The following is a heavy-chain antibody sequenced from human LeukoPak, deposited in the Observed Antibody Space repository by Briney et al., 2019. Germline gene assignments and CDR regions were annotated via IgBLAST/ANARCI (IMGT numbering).Heavy chain of an antibody. CDR1: GFTFSSYW. J-gene: IGHJ4*02. CDR2: INSDGSST. V-gene: IGHV3-74*01. Sequence: GGSLRLSCAASGFTFSSYWMHWVRQAPGKGLVWVSRINSDGSSTSYADSVKGRFTISRDNAKNTLYLQMNSLRAEDTAVYYCAREAYYGSGIFDYWGQGTLVTVSS. D-gene: IGHD3-10*01. CDR3: AREAYYGSGIFDY.